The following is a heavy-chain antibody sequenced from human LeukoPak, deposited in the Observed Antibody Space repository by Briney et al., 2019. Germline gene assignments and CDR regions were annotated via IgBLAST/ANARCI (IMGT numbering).Heavy chain of an antibody. V-gene: IGHV1-18*01. D-gene: IGHD3-10*01. CDR3: ARARPAMVRGDHTLNWFDP. CDR2: ISAYNGNT. J-gene: IGHJ5*02. CDR1: GYTFTSYG. Sequence: ASVKVSCKASGYTFTSYGISWVRQAPGQGLEWMGWISAYNGNTNYAQKLQGRVTMTTDTSTSTAYMELRSLRSDDTAVYYCARARPAMVRGDHTLNWFDPWGQGTLVTVSS.